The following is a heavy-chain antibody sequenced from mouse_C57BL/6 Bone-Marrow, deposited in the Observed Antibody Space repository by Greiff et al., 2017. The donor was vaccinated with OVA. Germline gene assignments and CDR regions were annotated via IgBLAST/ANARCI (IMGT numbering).Heavy chain of an antibody. CDR1: GFSLSTFGMG. V-gene: IGHV8-8*01. CDR3: ARIRIYYDYDGGTVFDY. J-gene: IGHJ2*01. CDR2: IWWDDDK. Sequence: QVTLKVSGPGILQPSQTLSLTCSFSGFSLSTFGMGVGWIRQPSGQGLEWLAHIWWDDDKYYNPALKSRLTISKDTSKNQVFLKIANVDTADTATYYCARIRIYYDYDGGTVFDYWGQGTTLTVSS. D-gene: IGHD2-4*01.